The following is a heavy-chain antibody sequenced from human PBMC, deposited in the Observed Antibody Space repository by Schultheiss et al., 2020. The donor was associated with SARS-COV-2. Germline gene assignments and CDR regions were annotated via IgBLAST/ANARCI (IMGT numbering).Heavy chain of an antibody. CDR2: ISGDGVST. CDR1: GFAFHDYA. V-gene: IGHV3-23*01. D-gene: IGHD2-2*01. J-gene: IGHJ5*02. CDR3: AKMSSTMWYEGS. Sequence: GGSLRLSCAASGFAFHDYAMNWVRQAPGKGLEWVSCISGDGVSTYHADSVQGRFTISRDNSKNTLYLQMNSLRAEDTAVYYCAKMSSTMWYEGSWGQGTLVTVSS.